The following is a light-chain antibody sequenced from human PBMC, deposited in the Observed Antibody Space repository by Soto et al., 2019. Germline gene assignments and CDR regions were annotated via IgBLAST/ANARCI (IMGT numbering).Light chain of an antibody. CDR1: HSVSSTY. V-gene: IGKV3-20*01. CDR3: QQYGSSPRT. Sequence: EIVLTRSPGTLSLSAGERATLSCRANHSVSSTYLDWYQQKPGQAPRLLIYGASSRHTGIPDRFSGSGSGTDFTLTISRLEPEDFAVYYCQQYGSSPRTFGQGTKVDI. CDR2: GAS. J-gene: IGKJ1*01.